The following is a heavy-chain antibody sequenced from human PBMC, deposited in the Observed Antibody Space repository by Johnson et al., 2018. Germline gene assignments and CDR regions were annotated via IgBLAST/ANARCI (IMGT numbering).Heavy chain of an antibody. CDR1: GFTFSSYS. D-gene: IGHD1-26*01. V-gene: IGHV3-48*02. Sequence: EVQLVESGGGLVQPGGSLRLSCAASGFTFSSYSMNWVRQAPGKGLEWVSYISSSSSNIYYADSVKGRFTISRDNAKNSLYLQMNSLRDEDTAVYYCARAIVGKGYFQHWGQGTLVTVSS. CDR2: ISSSSSNI. CDR3: ARAIVGKGYFQH. J-gene: IGHJ1*01.